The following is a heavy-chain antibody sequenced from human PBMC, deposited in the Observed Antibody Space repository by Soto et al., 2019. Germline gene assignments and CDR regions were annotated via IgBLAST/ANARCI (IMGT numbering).Heavy chain of an antibody. J-gene: IGHJ6*03. Sequence: PSETLSLTCTVSGGYISSYYWSWIRQPPGKGLEWIGYIYYSGSTNYNPSLKSRVTISVDTSKNQFSLKLSSVTAADTAVYYCARGVVPDPEWFGELFIHYYHYIHVWGKGTTVTVSS. CDR1: GGYISSYY. D-gene: IGHD3-10*01. V-gene: IGHV4-59*01. CDR2: IYYSGST. CDR3: ARGVVPDPEWFGELFIHYYHYIHV.